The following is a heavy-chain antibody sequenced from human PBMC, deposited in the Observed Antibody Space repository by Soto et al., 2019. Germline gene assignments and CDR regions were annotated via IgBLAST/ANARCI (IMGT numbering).Heavy chain of an antibody. CDR2: IRFDGSNI. V-gene: IGHV3-33*01. CDR1: GSLFRGYC. D-gene: IGHD1-1*01. J-gene: IGHJ4*02. CDR3: ARDGVGTTAFWGYLDY. Sequence: RGSPTLSPTTSGSLFRGYCMPWGRQAPENELEGVAIIRFDGSNINYADFVMGRFTISRDNSKNTLYLEMNSLRVEDTAFYYCARDGVGTTAFWGYLDYWGQGTRVTVSS.